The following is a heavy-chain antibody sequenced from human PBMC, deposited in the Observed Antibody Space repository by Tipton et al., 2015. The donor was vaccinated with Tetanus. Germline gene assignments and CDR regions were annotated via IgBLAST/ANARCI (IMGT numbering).Heavy chain of an antibody. CDR2: ITSSSSYI. Sequence: SLRLSCAASGFTFSSYDMTWVRQAPGKGLEWVSSITSSSSYIYYSESVEGRFTISRDNAKNSVYLHLNSLRAEDTAVYYCAKENGYNYYYYGMDVWGQGTTVTVSS. V-gene: IGHV3-21*04. CDR3: AKENGYNYYYYGMDV. CDR1: GFTFSSYD. D-gene: IGHD3-16*02. J-gene: IGHJ6*02.